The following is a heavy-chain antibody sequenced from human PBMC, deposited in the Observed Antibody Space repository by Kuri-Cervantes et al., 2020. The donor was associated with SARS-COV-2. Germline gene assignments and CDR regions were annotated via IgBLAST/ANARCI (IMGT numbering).Heavy chain of an antibody. V-gene: IGHV1-3*01. Sequence: ASVKVSCKASGYTFTSYAMHWVRQAPGQRLEWMGWINAGNGNTKYSQKFQGRATITRDTSASTAYMELSSLRSEDTAVYYCATSGTSTDHYFDYWGQGTLVTVSS. CDR2: INAGNGNT. CDR3: ATSGTSTDHYFDY. J-gene: IGHJ4*02. CDR1: GYTFTSYA. D-gene: IGHD1-14*01.